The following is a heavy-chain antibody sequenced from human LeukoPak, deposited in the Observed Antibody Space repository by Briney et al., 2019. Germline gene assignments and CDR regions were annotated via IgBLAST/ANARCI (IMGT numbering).Heavy chain of an antibody. J-gene: IGHJ4*02. V-gene: IGHV3-23*01. CDR2: FSGTDGGT. CDR3: AKVGPLEQGETS. Sequence: GGSLRLSCAASGFTVSSYGMTWVRQAPGKGLEWVSSFSGTDGGTYYADSVKGRFTISRDNSKNTLYLQMNSLRAEDTAVYYCAKVGPLEQGETSWGQGTLVTVSS. D-gene: IGHD1/OR15-1a*01. CDR1: GFTVSSYG.